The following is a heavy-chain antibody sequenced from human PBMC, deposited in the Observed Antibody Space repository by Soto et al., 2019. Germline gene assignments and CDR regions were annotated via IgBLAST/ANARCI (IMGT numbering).Heavy chain of an antibody. CDR1: GYKFTDYY. J-gene: IGHJ5*02. V-gene: IGHV1-2*02. D-gene: IGHD3-10*01. CDR3: ARGSSASGTKLPNDP. CDR2: ISPNSGAT. Sequence: EASVKVSCKASGYKFTDYYMHWVRQAPGQGLEYMGWISPNSGATESPQNFQGRVTLTSGMSITTAYMELSSLRSDDAAIYYCARGSSASGTKLPNDPWGQGTLVTVSS.